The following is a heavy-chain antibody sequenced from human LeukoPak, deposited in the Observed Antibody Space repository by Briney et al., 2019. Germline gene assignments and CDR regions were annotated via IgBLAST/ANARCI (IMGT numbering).Heavy chain of an antibody. CDR3: ARAGYCTNGVCYTWVDY. CDR2: MNPNSGNT. J-gene: IGHJ4*02. D-gene: IGHD2-8*01. V-gene: IGHV1-8*03. Sequence: GASVKVSCKASGYTFTSYDINWVRQATGQGLEWMGWMNPNSGNTGYAQKFQGRVTITRNTSISTAYMELSSLRSEDTAVYYCARAGYCTNGVCYTWVDYWGQGTLATVSS. CDR1: GYTFTSYD.